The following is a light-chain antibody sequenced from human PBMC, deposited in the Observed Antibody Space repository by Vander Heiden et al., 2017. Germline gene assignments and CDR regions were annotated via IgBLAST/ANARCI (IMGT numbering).Light chain of an antibody. V-gene: IGKV4-1*01. J-gene: IGKJ1*01. CDR2: WAS. CDR3: QQDDSTPWT. CDR1: QSVLYSSNNKNY. Sequence: DIVITQFPDSLAVSMGERATINCKSSQSVLYSSNNKNYLAWYQQKPGQPPKLLIYWASTRETGVPDRFSGRGSGTDFTLTISSLQAEDVAVYYCQQDDSTPWTFGQGTKVEIK.